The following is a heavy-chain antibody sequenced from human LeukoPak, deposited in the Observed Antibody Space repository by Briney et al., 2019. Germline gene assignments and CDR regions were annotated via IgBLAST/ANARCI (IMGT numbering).Heavy chain of an antibody. CDR1: GFSLSTAGVG. D-gene: IGHD2-15*01. J-gene: IGHJ4*02. Sequence: SGPTLVNPTQTLTVTCTFSGFSLSTAGVGVAWIRQPPGKALEWLALISWDDDKRYSPSLNNRLTITKDTSKKQVVLTMMNVDPVDTGTYYCAHRVIADDSLDYWGQGTLVTVSS. V-gene: IGHV2-5*02. CDR2: ISWDDDK. CDR3: AHRVIADDSLDY.